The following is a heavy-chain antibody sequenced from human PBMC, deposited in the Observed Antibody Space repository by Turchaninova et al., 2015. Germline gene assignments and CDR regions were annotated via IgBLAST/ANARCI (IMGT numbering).Heavy chain of an antibody. V-gene: IGHV3-48*03. CDR3: ARAKKYSSFDI. CDR2: ISSSGTIV. D-gene: IGHD5-12*01. CDR1: GFTFSNYE. Sequence: VESWGDLVPPVGSLRLSCAASGFTFSNYELTWVRQAPGKGLDWISYISSSGTIVRYADSVKGRFTISRDGARNFLYLQMNSLRAEDTAIYYCARAKKYSSFDIWGQGTVVTVSS. J-gene: IGHJ3*02.